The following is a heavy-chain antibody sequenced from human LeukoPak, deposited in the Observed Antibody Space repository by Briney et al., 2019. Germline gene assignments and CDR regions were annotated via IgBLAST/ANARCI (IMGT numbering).Heavy chain of an antibody. V-gene: IGHV3-30*18. CDR3: AKDVSWNWFDP. Sequence: GGSLRLSCAASGFTFSTYAMHWVRQAPGKGLEWVAVISYDGSNKYYADSVKGRFTISRDNSKNTPYLQMNTLRAEDTAVYYCAKDVSWNWFDPWGQGTLVTVSS. CDR2: ISYDGSNK. CDR1: GFTFSTYA. J-gene: IGHJ5*02.